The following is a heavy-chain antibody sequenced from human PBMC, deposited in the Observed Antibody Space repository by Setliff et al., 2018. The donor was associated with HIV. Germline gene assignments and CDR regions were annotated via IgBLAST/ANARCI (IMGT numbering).Heavy chain of an antibody. CDR3: ARRRYYDSSGKSYFDY. CDR1: GGSISSSTYY. J-gene: IGHJ4*02. Sequence: SETLSLTCTVSGGSISSSTYYWGWIRQPPGKGLEWIGNIHFSGSTYYNPSLKSRVTISVDTSKNQFSLKLSSVTAADTAVYYCARRRYYDSSGKSYFDYWGQGTLVTVSS. D-gene: IGHD3-22*01. V-gene: IGHV4-39*01. CDR2: IHFSGST.